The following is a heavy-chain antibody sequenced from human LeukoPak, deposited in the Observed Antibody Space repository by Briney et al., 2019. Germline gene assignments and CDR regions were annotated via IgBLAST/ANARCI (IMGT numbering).Heavy chain of an antibody. D-gene: IGHD6-19*01. CDR2: IYSSGSA. J-gene: IGHJ5*02. V-gene: IGHV4-4*07. CDR3: ARDVRYASGWSTPES. CDR1: GGSIINHY. Sequence: SETLSLTCTVSGGSIINHYWSWIRRPAGKGLEWIGRIYSSGSANYSPSLKSRVSMSIDTSNNHFSLNLTSVTAADTALYFCARDVRYASGWSTPESWGQGTLVTVSS.